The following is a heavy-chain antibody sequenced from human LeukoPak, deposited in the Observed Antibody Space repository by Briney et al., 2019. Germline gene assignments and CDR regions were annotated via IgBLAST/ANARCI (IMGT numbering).Heavy chain of an antibody. CDR3: AKEYSGYDFDY. D-gene: IGHD5-12*01. CDR2: TSGSGGNT. CDR1: GFTLRSYD. J-gene: IGHJ4*02. Sequence: GGSLRLSCAASGFTLRSYDMSWVRQAPGKGLEWVAATSGSGGNTYYADSVKGRFTISRDNSKNTLYLQMNSLRAADTAVYYCAKEYSGYDFDYWGQGTLVTVSS. V-gene: IGHV3-23*01.